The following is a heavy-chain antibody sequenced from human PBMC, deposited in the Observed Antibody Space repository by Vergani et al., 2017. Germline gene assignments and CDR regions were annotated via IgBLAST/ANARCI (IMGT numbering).Heavy chain of an antibody. Sequence: EVQLVQSGAEVKKPGESLRISCKGSGYSFTRYWISWVRQMPGKGLEWMGRIDPSDSYTNYSPSFQGHVTISAAKSISTAYLQWSSLKASDTAMYYCARQVAVAGKWWGPYYYYGMDVWGQGTTVTVSS. V-gene: IGHV5-10-1*01. CDR1: GYSFTRYW. CDR2: IDPSDSYT. D-gene: IGHD6-19*01. J-gene: IGHJ6*02. CDR3: ARQVAVAGKWWGPYYYYGMDV.